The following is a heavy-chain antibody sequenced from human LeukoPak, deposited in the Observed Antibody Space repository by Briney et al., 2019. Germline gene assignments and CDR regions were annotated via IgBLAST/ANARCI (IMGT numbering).Heavy chain of an antibody. V-gene: IGHV1-18*01. CDR3: ARVAGIAVAGTADY. D-gene: IGHD6-19*01. CDR2: NSAYNGNT. CDR1: GYTFTSYG. Sequence: ASVKVSCKASGYTFTSYGISWVRQAPGQGLEWMGWNSAYNGNTNYAQKLQGRVTMTTDTSTSTAYMELRSLRSDDTAVYYCARVAGIAVAGTADYWGQGTLVTVSS. J-gene: IGHJ4*02.